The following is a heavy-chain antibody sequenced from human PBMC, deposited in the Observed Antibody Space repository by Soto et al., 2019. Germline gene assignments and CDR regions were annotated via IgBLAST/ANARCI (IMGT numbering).Heavy chain of an antibody. CDR2: IYHTGTT. CDR1: GGSISSIDYF. CDR3: ARVMAAMQNWLDP. V-gene: IGHV4-30-4*01. D-gene: IGHD2-2*01. J-gene: IGHJ5*02. Sequence: PSETLSLTCSVSGGSISSIDYFWGWIRQPPGKGLEWIGFIYHTGTTYYNPSLRSRVTISIDTSKSQFSMKLNSVTAADTAVYYCARVMAAMQNWLDPWGQGXLVTVYS.